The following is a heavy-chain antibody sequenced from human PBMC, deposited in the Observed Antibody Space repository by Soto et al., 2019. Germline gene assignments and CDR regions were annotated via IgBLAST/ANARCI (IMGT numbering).Heavy chain of an antibody. CDR1: GYTFTSYD. V-gene: IGHV1-8*01. CDR2: MNPNSGNT. CDR3: ARGPLLITGTTWSLFDY. J-gene: IGHJ4*02. D-gene: IGHD1-20*01. Sequence: ASVKVSCKASGYTFTSYDTNWVRQATGQGLEWMGWMNPNSGNTGYAQKFQGRVTMTRNTSISTAYMELSSLRSEDTAVYYCARGPLLITGTTWSLFDYWGQGTLVTVSS.